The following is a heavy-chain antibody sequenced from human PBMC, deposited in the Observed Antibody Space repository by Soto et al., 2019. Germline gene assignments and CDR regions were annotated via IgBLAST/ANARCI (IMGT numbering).Heavy chain of an antibody. D-gene: IGHD2-2*01. J-gene: IGHJ6*02. V-gene: IGHV3-30*18. CDR2: ISYDGSNK. Sequence: GGSLRLSCAASGFTFSSYGMHWVRQAPGKGLEWVAVISYDGSNKYYADSVKGRFTISRDNSKNTLYLQLNSLRTEDTAVYYCAKDLGYCSSTTCYRMDVWGQGTTVTV. CDR3: AKDLGYCSSTTCYRMDV. CDR1: GFTFSSYG.